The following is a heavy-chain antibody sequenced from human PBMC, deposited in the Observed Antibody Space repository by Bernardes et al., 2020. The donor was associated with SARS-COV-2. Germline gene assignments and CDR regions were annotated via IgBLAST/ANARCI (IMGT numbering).Heavy chain of an antibody. Sequence: ETLSLTCTVSGGSVSSGSYYWSWIRQPPGKGLEWIGYIYYSGSTNYNPSLKSRVTISVDTSKNQFSLKLSSVTAADTAVYYCARDRIVVVPAAIPWYYGMDVWGQGTTVTVSS. V-gene: IGHV4-61*01. CDR3: ARDRIVVVPAAIPWYYGMDV. D-gene: IGHD2-2*02. J-gene: IGHJ6*02. CDR2: IYYSGST. CDR1: GGSVSSGSYY.